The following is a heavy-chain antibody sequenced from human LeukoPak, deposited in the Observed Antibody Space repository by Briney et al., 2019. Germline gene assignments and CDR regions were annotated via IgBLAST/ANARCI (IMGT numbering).Heavy chain of an antibody. D-gene: IGHD5-24*01. CDR3: ARLGTGKWLQLTWFAP. CDR2: IYYSGST. J-gene: IGHJ5*02. V-gene: IGHV4-59*08. CDR1: GGSISSYY. Sequence: VKPSETLSLTCTVSGGSISSYYWSWIRQPPGKGLEWIGYIYYSGSTNYNPSLKSRVTISVDTSKRQFSLKLSSVTAADTAVYYCARLGTGKWLQLTWFAPWGQGTQVTVSS.